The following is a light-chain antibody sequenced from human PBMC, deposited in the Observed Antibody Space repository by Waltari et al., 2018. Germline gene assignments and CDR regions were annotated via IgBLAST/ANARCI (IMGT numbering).Light chain of an antibody. CDR1: QSIGGY. Sequence: DIHMTQSPSSLSASVGDRVTITCRASQSIGGYLNWYQQKPGKAPDLLIYDASSLQSGVPSRFSGSGSGTDFTLTITTLQPEDFATYYCQQSNSMPLTFGGGIKVEIK. CDR2: DAS. CDR3: QQSNSMPLT. J-gene: IGKJ4*01. V-gene: IGKV1-39*01.